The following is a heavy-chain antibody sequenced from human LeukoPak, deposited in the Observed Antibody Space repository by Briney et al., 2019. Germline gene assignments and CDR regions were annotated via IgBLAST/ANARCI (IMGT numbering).Heavy chain of an antibody. CDR3: AVTRRGYYDSSGFYRFDH. D-gene: IGHD3-22*01. Sequence: PGGSLRLSCTASGLSFDDYAMHWVRQAPGKALEWVSGISWNRDNIAYADSVKGRFTISRDNGKNSLYLQMDSLRTEDTALYYCAVTRRGYYDSSGFYRFDHWGQGTLVTVSS. J-gene: IGHJ4*02. V-gene: IGHV3-9*01. CDR1: GLSFDDYA. CDR2: ISWNRDNI.